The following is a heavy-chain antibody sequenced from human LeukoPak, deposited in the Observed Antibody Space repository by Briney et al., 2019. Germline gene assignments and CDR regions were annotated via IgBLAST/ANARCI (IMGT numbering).Heavy chain of an antibody. CDR1: GFTFSSYA. J-gene: IGHJ4*02. Sequence: GGSLRLSCAASGFTFSSYAMSWVRQAPGKGLEWVSAISGSGGSTYYADSVKGRFTISRDNSKNTLYLQMNSLRAEDTALYYCAKDRAAAGTSALDYWGQGTLVTVSS. CDR3: AKDRAAAGTSALDY. V-gene: IGHV3-23*01. D-gene: IGHD6-13*01. CDR2: ISGSGGST.